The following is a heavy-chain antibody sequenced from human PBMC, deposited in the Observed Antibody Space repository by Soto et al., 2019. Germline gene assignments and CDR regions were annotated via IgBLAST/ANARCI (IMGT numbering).Heavy chain of an antibody. D-gene: IGHD2-8*01. V-gene: IGHV3-33*01. CDR1: GFTFSSYG. CDR3: ARDVDGVGGFDY. Sequence: GGSLRLSCAASGFTFSSYGMHWVRQAPGKGLEWVAVIWYDGSNKYYADSVKGRFTISRDNSKNTLYLQMNSLRAEDTAVYYCARDVDGVGGFDYWGQGTLVTVSS. J-gene: IGHJ4*02. CDR2: IWYDGSNK.